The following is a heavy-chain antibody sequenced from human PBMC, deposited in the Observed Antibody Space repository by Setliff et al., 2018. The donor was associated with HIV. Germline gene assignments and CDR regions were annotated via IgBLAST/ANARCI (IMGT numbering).Heavy chain of an antibody. Sequence: SVKVSCKASGGTFSTYGISWVRQGPGQGLEWMGRIIPMFGTSNYAQKFQSRITIVADKLTSASYMELSSLRSDDTAIYYCARDRGWELSHPPFFDYWGQGTLVTVSS. D-gene: IGHD1-7*01. V-gene: IGHV1-69*06. J-gene: IGHJ4*02. CDR2: IIPMFGTS. CDR3: ARDRGWELSHPPFFDY. CDR1: GGTFSTYG.